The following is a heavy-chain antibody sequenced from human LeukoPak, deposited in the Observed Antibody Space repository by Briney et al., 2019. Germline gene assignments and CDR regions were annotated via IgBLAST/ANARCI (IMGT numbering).Heavy chain of an antibody. CDR3: VRIRLGIYTRVFDI. J-gene: IGHJ3*02. D-gene: IGHD1-26*01. CDR2: IIPIFGTA. V-gene: IGHV1-69*13. CDR1: GGTFSSYA. Sequence: ASVKVSCKASGGTFSSYAISWVRQAPGQGLEWMGGIIPIFGTANYAQKFQGRVTITADESTSTAYMELSSLRSEDTAVYYCVRIRLGIYTRVFDIWGQGTMVTVSS.